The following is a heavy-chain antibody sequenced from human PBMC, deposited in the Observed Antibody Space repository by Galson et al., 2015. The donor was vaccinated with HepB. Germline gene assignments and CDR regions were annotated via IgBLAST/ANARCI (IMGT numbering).Heavy chain of an antibody. Sequence: SLRLSCAASGFTFSSYSMNWVRQAPGKGLEWVSYITSSNTIIYYADSVKGRFTISRDNAKNSLYLRMNSLRAEDTALYYCARPLHGGFDYWGQGTLVTVSS. CDR1: GFTFSSYS. CDR3: ARPLHGGFDY. D-gene: IGHD3-16*01. CDR2: ITSSNTII. J-gene: IGHJ4*02. V-gene: IGHV3-48*04.